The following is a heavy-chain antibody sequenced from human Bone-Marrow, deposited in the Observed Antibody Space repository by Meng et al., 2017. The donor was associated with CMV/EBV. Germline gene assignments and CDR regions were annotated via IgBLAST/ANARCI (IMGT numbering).Heavy chain of an antibody. CDR1: GFTFSSYG. V-gene: IGHV3-30*02. J-gene: IGHJ4*02. D-gene: IGHD4-11*01. Sequence: GESLKISCAASGFTFSSYGMHWVRQAPGKGLEWVAFIRYDGSNKYYADSVKGRFTISRDNSKNTLYLQMNSLRAEDTAVYYCAKEPVNYWGQGTLVTISP. CDR3: AKEPVNY. CDR2: IRYDGSNK.